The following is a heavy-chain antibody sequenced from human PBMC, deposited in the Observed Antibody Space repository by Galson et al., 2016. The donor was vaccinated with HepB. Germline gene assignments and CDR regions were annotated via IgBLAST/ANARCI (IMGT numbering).Heavy chain of an antibody. J-gene: IGHJ4*02. Sequence: SLRLSCAASGFTFSSYYMNWVRQAPGKGLEWVSSISSGSSYIYYADSVKGRFTISRDNAKNSLYLRMNSLRAEDTAVYYCAREMGVAAPAVFDYWGQGTLVTVSS. CDR1: GFTFSSYY. V-gene: IGHV3-21*01. D-gene: IGHD6-13*01. CDR3: AREMGVAAPAVFDY. CDR2: ISSGSSYI.